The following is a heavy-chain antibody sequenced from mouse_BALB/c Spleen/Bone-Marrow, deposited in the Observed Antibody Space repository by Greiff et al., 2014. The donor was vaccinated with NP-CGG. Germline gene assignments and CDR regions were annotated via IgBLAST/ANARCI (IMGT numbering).Heavy chain of an antibody. Sequence: EVKVEESGGGLVQPGGSLNLSCAASGFDFSRYWMSWARQAPGKGQEWIGEINPGSSTINYTPSLKDKFIISRDNAKNTLYLQMSKVRSEDTALYYCARQTGTGAMDYWGQGTSVTVSS. CDR2: INPGSSTI. V-gene: IGHV4-2*02. J-gene: IGHJ4*01. CDR3: ARQTGTGAMDY. D-gene: IGHD4-1*01. CDR1: GFDFSRYW.